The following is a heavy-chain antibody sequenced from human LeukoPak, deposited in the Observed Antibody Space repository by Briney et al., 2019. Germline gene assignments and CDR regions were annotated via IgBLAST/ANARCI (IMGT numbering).Heavy chain of an antibody. Sequence: GGSLRLSCAASGFTFSNYWMSWVRQAPGKGLEWVAHIKQDGSEKNYVDSVKGRFTISRDNAKNSLLLQMDGLRAEDTAVYYCARDKMTGDSYFDYWGQGILVTVSS. CDR2: IKQDGSEK. CDR3: ARDKMTGDSYFDY. V-gene: IGHV3-7*01. D-gene: IGHD7-27*01. J-gene: IGHJ4*02. CDR1: GFTFSNYW.